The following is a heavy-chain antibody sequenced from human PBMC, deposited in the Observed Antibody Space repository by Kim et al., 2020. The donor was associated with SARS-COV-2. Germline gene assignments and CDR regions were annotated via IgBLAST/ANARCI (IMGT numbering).Heavy chain of an antibody. CDR2: IYYSGST. V-gene: IGHV4-59*01. J-gene: IGHJ2*01. CDR3: AKVSSSWYGNYYYFDL. CDR1: GASISSYY. D-gene: IGHD6-13*01. Sequence: SETLSPTCTVSGASISSYYWSWIRQPPGKGLEWIGYIYYSGSTNYNPSLKSRVTISVDTSKNQFSLKLTSVTAADTAVYYCAKVSSSWYGNYYYFDLWGRGTLVTVSS.